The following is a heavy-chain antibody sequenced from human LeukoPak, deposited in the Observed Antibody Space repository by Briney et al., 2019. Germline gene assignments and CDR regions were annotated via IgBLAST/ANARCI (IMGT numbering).Heavy chain of an antibody. D-gene: IGHD2-21*02. Sequence: GGSLRLSCAASGFTFSDYYMSWIRQAPGKGLEWVSCISSSGSTIYYADSVKGRFTISRDNAKNSLYLQMNSLRAEDTAVYYCAREHIVVVTAIPYFDYWGQGTLVTVSS. CDR1: GFTFSDYY. CDR3: AREHIVVVTAIPYFDY. V-gene: IGHV3-11*01. J-gene: IGHJ4*02. CDR2: ISSSGSTI.